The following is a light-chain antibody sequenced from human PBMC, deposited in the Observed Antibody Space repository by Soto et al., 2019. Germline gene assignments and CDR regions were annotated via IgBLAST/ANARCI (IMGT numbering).Light chain of an antibody. CDR3: QEYDNFS. J-gene: IGKJ4*01. CDR1: QSINDW. CDR2: KVS. Sequence: DIQMTQSPSTLSASVGDRVTITCRASQSINDWLAWYQQKPGKAPKLLIYKVSSLETGVPSRFSGSRSGTEFTLSIRRLHPDDIATYYCQEYDNFSFGGGTKVEIK. V-gene: IGKV1-5*03.